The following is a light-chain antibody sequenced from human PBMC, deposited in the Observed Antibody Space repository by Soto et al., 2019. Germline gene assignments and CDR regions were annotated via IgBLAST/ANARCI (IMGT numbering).Light chain of an antibody. J-gene: IGKJ3*01. Sequence: DIKMTQSPSTLSASAGDRVTITCRASQSISSWLAWYQQKPGKAPKLLIYKASSLESGVPSRFSGSGSGTEFTLTISSLQPDDSATYYCQQYNSSPFTFGPGTKVEIK. V-gene: IGKV1-5*03. CDR1: QSISSW. CDR3: QQYNSSPFT. CDR2: KAS.